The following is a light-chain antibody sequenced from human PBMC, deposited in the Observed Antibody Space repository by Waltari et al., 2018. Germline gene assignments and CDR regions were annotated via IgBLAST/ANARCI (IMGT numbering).Light chain of an antibody. Sequence: IRMTQSPSSFSASTGDRVTITCRASQGISSYLAWYQQKPGQAPKLLIYAASTLQSGVPSRFSGSGSGTDFTLTISCLQSEDFATYFCQHYYNYPWTFGQGTKVEIK. CDR2: AAS. CDR3: QHYYNYPWT. J-gene: IGKJ1*01. CDR1: QGISSY. V-gene: IGKV1-8*01.